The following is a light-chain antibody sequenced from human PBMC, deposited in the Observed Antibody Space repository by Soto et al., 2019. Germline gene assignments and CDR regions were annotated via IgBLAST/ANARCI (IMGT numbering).Light chain of an antibody. CDR1: QSVISY. CDR2: DAS. J-gene: IGKJ1*01. Sequence: EILLTQSPATLSLSPGERANLSCRASQSVISYLAWYQQKPGQAPRLLIYDASNRATGIPARFSGSGSGTDFTLTISSLEPEDFAVYYCQQRSNWPWTFGQGTKVDIK. V-gene: IGKV3-11*01. CDR3: QQRSNWPWT.